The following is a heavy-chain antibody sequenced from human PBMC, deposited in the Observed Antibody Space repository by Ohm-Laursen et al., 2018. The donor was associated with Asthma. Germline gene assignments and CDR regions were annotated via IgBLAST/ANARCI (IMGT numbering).Heavy chain of an antibody. D-gene: IGHD4-17*01. J-gene: IGHJ4*01. V-gene: IGHV3-21*04. Sequence: SLRLSCTASGFTFSSYGMHWVRQAPGKGLEWVSSISSGSSYIYYTDSVKGRFTISRDNAKSSLYLQMNNLRADDTAVYYCARDPPVTTVTTGEYFDFWGHGTPVTVSS. CDR3: ARDPPVTTVTTGEYFDF. CDR1: GFTFSSYG. CDR2: ISSGSSYI.